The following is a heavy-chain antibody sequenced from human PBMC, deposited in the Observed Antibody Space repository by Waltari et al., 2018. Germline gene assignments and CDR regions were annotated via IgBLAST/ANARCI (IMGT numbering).Heavy chain of an antibody. D-gene: IGHD3-22*01. CDR3: ARGGYYYDTLGDS. CDR1: DDSTRYSSYF. J-gene: IGHJ5*01. V-gene: IGHV4-39*07. Sequence: LQLQESGPGLVKASETLCLNCPVSDDSTRYSSYFWGWIRQPPGKGLEWIGSVYISGTTYYNPSLKGRVTMSLETSKNQFSLKLKSVTAADTAVYYCARGGYYYDTLGDSWGQGTLVTVSS. CDR2: VYISGTT.